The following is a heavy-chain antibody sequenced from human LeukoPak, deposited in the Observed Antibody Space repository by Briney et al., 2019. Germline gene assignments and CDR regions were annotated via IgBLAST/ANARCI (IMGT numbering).Heavy chain of an antibody. CDR3: ARLPSSGWYGMDV. CDR2: IYSGGST. CDR1: GFTVSSNY. D-gene: IGHD6-19*01. V-gene: IGHV3-53*04. Sequence: QSGGSLRLSCAASGFTVSSNYMSWVRQAPGKGLEWVSVIYSGGSTYYADSVKGRFTISRHNSKNTLHLQMNSLRAEDTAVYYCARLPSSGWYGMDVWGQGTTVTVSS. J-gene: IGHJ6*02.